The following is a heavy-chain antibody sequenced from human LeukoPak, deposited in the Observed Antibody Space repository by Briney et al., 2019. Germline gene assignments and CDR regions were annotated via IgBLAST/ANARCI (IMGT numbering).Heavy chain of an antibody. CDR2: IYSSGST. Sequence: PSETLSLTCTVSGGCLSRSYWSWIRQPPGKGLEWIGYIYSSGSTNYNPSLRSRVTISLDTSKNQFSLKLSSVTAADTAVYYCARDRQQSVYGMDVWGQGTTVTVSS. V-gene: IGHV4-59*01. J-gene: IGHJ6*02. CDR3: ARDRQQSVYGMDV. CDR1: GGCLSRSY. D-gene: IGHD2-2*01.